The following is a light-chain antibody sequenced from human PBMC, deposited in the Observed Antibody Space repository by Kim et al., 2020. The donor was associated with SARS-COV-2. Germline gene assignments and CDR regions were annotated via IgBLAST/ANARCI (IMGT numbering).Light chain of an antibody. CDR1: TGAVTSGHY. J-gene: IGLJ3*02. Sequence: PGGTVTLPWGSSTGAVTSGHYPFWFQQKPGQAPRTLIYGSSSKHSWTPARFSGSVLGGKAALTLSGAQPEDEAEYYCLLTHSGVGVIGGGTKLTVL. V-gene: IGLV7-46*01. CDR2: GSS. CDR3: LLTHSGVGV.